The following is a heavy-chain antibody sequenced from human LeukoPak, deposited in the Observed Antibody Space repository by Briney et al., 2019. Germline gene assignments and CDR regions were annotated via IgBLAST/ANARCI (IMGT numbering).Heavy chain of an antibody. V-gene: IGHV4-59*01. D-gene: IGHD6-13*01. CDR1: GGSLSSYY. Sequence: SETLSLTCTVSGGSLSSYYWSWIRQPPGKGLEWVGFIFYTGSTNYNPSLKSRVTMSVDTSKNQFSLKLSSVTAADTAVYYCARGRSRGYYMDVWGKGTTVTVSS. CDR3: ARGRSRGYYMDV. J-gene: IGHJ6*03. CDR2: IFYTGST.